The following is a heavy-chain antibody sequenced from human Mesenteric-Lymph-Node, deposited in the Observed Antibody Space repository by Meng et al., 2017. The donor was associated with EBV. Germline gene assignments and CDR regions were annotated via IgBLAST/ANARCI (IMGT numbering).Heavy chain of an antibody. CDR3: ARVGYCSGGSGSFRYFDY. V-gene: IGHV4-30-4*01. CDR2: IYYSGST. CDR1: GGSISNSHYY. D-gene: IGHD2-15*01. Sequence: QVQPQDSGPAFVNPSQTLSLTCTVSGGSISNSHYYWSWIRQPPGKGLEWIEYIYYSGSTYYNPSLKSRVTRSVDTSKNQFSLKLSSVTAADTAVHYCARVGYCSGGSGSFRYFDYWGQGILVTVSS. J-gene: IGHJ4*02.